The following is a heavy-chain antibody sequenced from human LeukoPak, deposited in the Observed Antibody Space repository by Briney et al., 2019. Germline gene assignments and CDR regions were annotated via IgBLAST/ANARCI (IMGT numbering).Heavy chain of an antibody. CDR1: GYTFTGYY. J-gene: IGHJ4*02. Sequence: VASVKVSCKASGYTFTGYYMHWVRQAPGQGLEWMGWINPNSGGTNYAQKFQGRVTMTRDTSISTAYMELSRLRSDDTAVYYCARDGETTTVTSFDYWGQGTLVTVSS. D-gene: IGHD4-17*01. V-gene: IGHV1-2*02. CDR2: INPNSGGT. CDR3: ARDGETTTVTSFDY.